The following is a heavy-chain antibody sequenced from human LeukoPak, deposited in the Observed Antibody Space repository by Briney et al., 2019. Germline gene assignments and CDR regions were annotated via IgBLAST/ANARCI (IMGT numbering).Heavy chain of an antibody. CDR2: IDIDGNT. Sequence: GGSLRLSCVASGFAFSHHYMHWVRQAPGKGLVWVSRIDIDGNTNYADSVKGRFTLSRDNTKDTVYLQMNSLRAEDTAVYYCARDLNYNFDYWGQGALVTVSS. J-gene: IGHJ4*02. V-gene: IGHV3-74*01. CDR3: ARDLNYNFDY. D-gene: IGHD5-24*01. CDR1: GFAFSHHY.